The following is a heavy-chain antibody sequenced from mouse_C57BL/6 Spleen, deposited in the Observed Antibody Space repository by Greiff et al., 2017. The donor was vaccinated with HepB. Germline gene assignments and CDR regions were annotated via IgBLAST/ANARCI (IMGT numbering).Heavy chain of an antibody. CDR3: ARWDYVMDY. CDR1: GYTFTDYY. J-gene: IGHJ4*01. D-gene: IGHD2-4*01. CDR2: INPNNGGT. Sequence: VQLQQSGPELVKPGASVKISCKASGYTFTDYYMNWVKQSHGKSLEWIGDINPNNGGTSYNQKFKGKATLTVDKSSSTAYMEHRSLTSEDSADYYCARWDYVMDYWGQGTSVTVSS. V-gene: IGHV1-26*01.